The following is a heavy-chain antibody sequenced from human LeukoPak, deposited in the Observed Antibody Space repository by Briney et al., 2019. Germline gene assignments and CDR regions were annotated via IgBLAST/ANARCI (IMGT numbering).Heavy chain of an antibody. Sequence: GGSLRLSCAASGFTFSSYAMSWVRQAPGKGLEWVANIKQDGSEKYYVDSVKGRFTISRDNAKNSLYLQMNSLRAEDTAVYYCARVSEDGSSSDWGQGTLVTVSS. D-gene: IGHD6-6*01. CDR3: ARVSEDGSSSD. CDR1: GFTFSSYA. V-gene: IGHV3-7*01. CDR2: IKQDGSEK. J-gene: IGHJ4*02.